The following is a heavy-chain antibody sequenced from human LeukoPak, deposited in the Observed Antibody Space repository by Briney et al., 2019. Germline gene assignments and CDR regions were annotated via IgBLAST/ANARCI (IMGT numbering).Heavy chain of an antibody. CDR1: GGTFSSYA. CDR2: FIPIFGTA. CDR3: ASGGTDTRRSEYYFDY. D-gene: IGHD3-16*01. Sequence: GASVKVSCKASGGTFSSYAISWVRQAPGQGLEWMGGFIPIFGTANYAQKFQGRVTITADESTSTAYMELSSLRSEDTAVYYCASGGTDTRRSEYYFDYWGQGTLVTVSS. V-gene: IGHV1-69*13. J-gene: IGHJ4*02.